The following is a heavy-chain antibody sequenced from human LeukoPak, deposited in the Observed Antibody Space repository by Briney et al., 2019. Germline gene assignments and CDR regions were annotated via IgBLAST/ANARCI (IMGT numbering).Heavy chain of an antibody. J-gene: IGHJ5*02. CDR1: GFTFSSYA. CDR2: ISSSGSTI. CDR3: ARCGARDYYDSSGYNNWFDP. V-gene: IGHV3-11*01. Sequence: GASLRLSCAASGFTFSSYAMSWIRQAPGRGLEWVSYISSSGSTIYYADSVKGRFTISRDNAKNSLYLQMNSLRAEDTAVYYCARCGARDYYDSSGYNNWFDPWGQGTLVTVSS. D-gene: IGHD3-22*01.